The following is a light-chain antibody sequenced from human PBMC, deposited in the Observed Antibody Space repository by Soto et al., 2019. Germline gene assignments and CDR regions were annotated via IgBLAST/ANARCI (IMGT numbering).Light chain of an antibody. J-gene: IGKJ5*01. CDR1: QSVSSGY. CDR2: GAS. Sequence: IVLTHSPGTLSLSPWERATLSCRASQSVSSGYLAWYQQKPGQAPRLLIYGASTRATGIPDRFSGSGSGTDFTLTISRLEPEDFAVYYCQQYGTPRSVNFGQGTRLEIK. V-gene: IGKV3-20*01. CDR3: QQYGTPRSVN.